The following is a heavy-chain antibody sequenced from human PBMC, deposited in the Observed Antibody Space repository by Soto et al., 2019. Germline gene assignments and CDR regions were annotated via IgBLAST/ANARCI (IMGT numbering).Heavy chain of an antibody. V-gene: IGHV4-4*02. CDR2: IYHSGST. CDR1: SGSISSSNW. J-gene: IGHJ6*03. Sequence: QVQLQESGPGLVKPSGTLSLTCAVSSGSISSSNWWSWVRQPPGKGLEWIGEIYHSGSTNYNPSLKSRVTISVDKSKNQFSLKLSSVTAADTAVYYCARRVNSSSWYYYYYYMDVWGKGTTGNVSS. CDR3: ARRVNSSSWYYYYYYMDV. D-gene: IGHD6-13*01.